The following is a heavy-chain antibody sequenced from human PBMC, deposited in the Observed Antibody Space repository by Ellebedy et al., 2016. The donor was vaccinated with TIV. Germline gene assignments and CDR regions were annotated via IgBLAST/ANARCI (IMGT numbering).Heavy chain of an antibody. V-gene: IGHV3-74*01. J-gene: IGHJ4*02. CDR1: GFTFSRYW. CDR3: ATGGKAAAADY. D-gene: IGHD6-13*01. Sequence: PGGSLRLSCAASGFTFSRYWMHLVRQTPGKGLVWLSRINTDGSHTVYADSVKGRFTMSRDNAKNTLYLQMNSLRAEDTAVYYCATGGKAAAADYWGQGTLVTVSS. CDR2: INTDGSHT.